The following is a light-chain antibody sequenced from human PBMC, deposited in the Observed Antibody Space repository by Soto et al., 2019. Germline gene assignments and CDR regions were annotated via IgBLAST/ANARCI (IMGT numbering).Light chain of an antibody. J-gene: IGLJ2*01. CDR3: SSYADGDNVL. V-gene: IGLV2-8*01. Sequence: QSALTQPPSASGSPGQSVTISCTGTSSDVGAYNFVSWYQQHPGEAPKGMIYEVSKRPSGVPDRFSGSKSGNTASLTVSGLQAEDEADYYCSSYADGDNVLFGGGTKVTVL. CDR1: SSDVGAYNF. CDR2: EVS.